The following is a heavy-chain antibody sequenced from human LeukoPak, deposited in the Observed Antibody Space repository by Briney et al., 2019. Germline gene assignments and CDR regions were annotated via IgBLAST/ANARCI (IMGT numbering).Heavy chain of an antibody. CDR3: ARSYGMDV. CDR1: GGSISSSSYY. V-gene: IGHV4-39*01. J-gene: IGHJ6*02. CDR2: IYYSGST. Sequence: SETLSLTCTVSGGSISSSSYYWGWIRQPPGKGLEWIGSIYYSGSTYYNPSLKSRVTISVDTSKNQFSLKLSSVTAADTAVYYCARSYGMDVWGQGTTVTVSS.